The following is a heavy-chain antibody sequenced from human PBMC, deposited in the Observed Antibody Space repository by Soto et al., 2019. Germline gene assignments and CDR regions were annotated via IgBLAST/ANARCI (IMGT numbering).Heavy chain of an antibody. Sequence: PGGSLRLSCAASGFIFSSYGMSWVRQAPGKGLERVSGISGSGDNTYYADSVKGRFTISRDNSKNTLYLQMNSLRAEDTAVYYCAKDWPLGSSGWYGTFDNWGQGTLVTVSS. CDR2: ISGSGDNT. D-gene: IGHD6-19*01. CDR1: GFIFSSYG. J-gene: IGHJ4*02. V-gene: IGHV3-23*01. CDR3: AKDWPLGSSGWYGTFDN.